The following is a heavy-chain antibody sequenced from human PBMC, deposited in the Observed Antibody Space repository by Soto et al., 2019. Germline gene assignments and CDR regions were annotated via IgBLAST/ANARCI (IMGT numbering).Heavy chain of an antibody. CDR3: ARGGFYDSSGARNYYYYGMNV. J-gene: IGHJ6*02. D-gene: IGHD3-22*01. Sequence: ASVKVSCKASGYTFSRHGISWVRQAPGQGLNWMGWISADNGKTNYAQKLQGRVSMTTDTSTKTAYMELRSLRSDDTAMYYCARGGFYDSSGARNYYYYGMNVWGQGTTVTVSS. CDR1: GYTFSRHG. CDR2: ISADNGKT. V-gene: IGHV1-18*01.